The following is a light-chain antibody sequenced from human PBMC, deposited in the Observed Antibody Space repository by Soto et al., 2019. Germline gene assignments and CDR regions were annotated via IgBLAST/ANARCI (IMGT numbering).Light chain of an antibody. CDR3: HQRQSWPRT. Sequence: EIVMTQSPGTLALSRGERATLSCRASQSVSSNLAWYQQKPGQAPRPLIHGASTRATCVPARFSGSGSGTDFTLTISDVQPEDFALYYCHQRQSWPRTFGQGTKVDI. V-gene: IGKV3-15*01. J-gene: IGKJ1*01. CDR2: GAS. CDR1: QSVSSN.